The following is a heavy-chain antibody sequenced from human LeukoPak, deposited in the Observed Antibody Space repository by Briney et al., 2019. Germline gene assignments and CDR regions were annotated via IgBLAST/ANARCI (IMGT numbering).Heavy chain of an antibody. CDR1: GYTFTGYY. Sequence: ASVKVPCKASGYTFTGYYMHWVRQAPGQGLEWMGWINPNSGGINYAQKFQGRVTMTRDTSISTAYMEPSRLRSDDTAVYYCASTPQPGGFDYWGQGTLVTVSS. CDR2: INPNSGGI. D-gene: IGHD2-2*01. V-gene: IGHV1-2*02. CDR3: ASTPQPGGFDY. J-gene: IGHJ4*02.